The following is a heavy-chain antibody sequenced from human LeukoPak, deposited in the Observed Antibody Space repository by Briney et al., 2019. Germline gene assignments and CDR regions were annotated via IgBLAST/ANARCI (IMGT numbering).Heavy chain of an antibody. J-gene: IGHJ4*02. D-gene: IGHD5-18*01. CDR2: ISYDGSNK. CDR1: GFTFNNYA. Sequence: GGSLRLSCVASGFTFNNYAMHWVRQAPGKGLEWVAVISYDGSNKYYADSVKGRFTISRDNSKNTLYLQMNSLRAEDTAVYYCARDTAMERFFDYWGQGTLVTVSS. CDR3: ARDTAMERFFDY. V-gene: IGHV3-30-3*01.